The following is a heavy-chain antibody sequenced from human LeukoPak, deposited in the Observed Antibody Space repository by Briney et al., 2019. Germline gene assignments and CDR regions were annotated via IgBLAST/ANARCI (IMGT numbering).Heavy chain of an antibody. CDR2: ISSGSGSYI. V-gene: IGHV3-21*01. J-gene: IGHJ4*01. CDR3: ARKGSCWHFDY. Sequence: PGGSLRLSSAASGFIFRSYSIYWVRQAPGKGLEWVSSISSGSGSYIYYTDSVKGRFTISRDNAKNSLYLQMNTLGAEDTAVYYCARKGSCWHFDYWGRVSLVTVSS. D-gene: IGHD6-13*01. CDR1: GFIFRSYS.